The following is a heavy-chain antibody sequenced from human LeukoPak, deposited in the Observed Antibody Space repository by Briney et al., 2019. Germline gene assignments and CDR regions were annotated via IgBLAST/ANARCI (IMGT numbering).Heavy chain of an antibody. V-gene: IGHV4-39*02. CDR3: AREAAVAGNFDY. CDR1: GGSISSCSYY. D-gene: IGHD6-19*01. J-gene: IGHJ4*02. Sequence: TSETLSLTCTVSGGSISSCSYYWGWIRQPPGKGLEWIGSICYDGSTYYNPSLKSRVTISVDTSKNQFSLKLSSVTAADTAVYYCAREAAVAGNFDYWGQGTLVTVSS. CDR2: ICYDGST.